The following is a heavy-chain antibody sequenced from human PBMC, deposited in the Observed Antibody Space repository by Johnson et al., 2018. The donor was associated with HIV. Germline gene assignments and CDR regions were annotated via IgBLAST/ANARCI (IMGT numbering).Heavy chain of an antibody. CDR2: ISYDGSNK. Sequence: QVQLLESGGGLVKPGGSLRLSCAASGFTFSSYGMHWVRQAPGKGLEWVAVISYDGSNKYYADSVKGRFTISRDNAKNSLYLQMNSLRAEDTAVYYCARGRGPLDAFDIWGQGTMVTVSS. CDR1: GFTFSSYG. V-gene: IGHV3-30*03. J-gene: IGHJ3*02. CDR3: ARGRGPLDAFDI.